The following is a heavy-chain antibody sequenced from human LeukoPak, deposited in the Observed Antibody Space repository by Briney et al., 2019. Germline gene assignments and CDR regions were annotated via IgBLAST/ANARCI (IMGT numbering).Heavy chain of an antibody. D-gene: IGHD3-3*01. CDR2: IYYSGST. J-gene: IGHJ5*02. CDR1: GGSISSYY. V-gene: IGHV4-59*12. CDR3: AREDDFWSGYYNWFDP. Sequence: SETLSLTCTVSGGSISSYYWSWIRQPPGKGLEWIGFIYYSGSTNYNPSLKSRVTISVDTSKNQFSLKLSSVTAADTAVYYCAREDDFWSGYYNWFDPWGQGTLVTVSS.